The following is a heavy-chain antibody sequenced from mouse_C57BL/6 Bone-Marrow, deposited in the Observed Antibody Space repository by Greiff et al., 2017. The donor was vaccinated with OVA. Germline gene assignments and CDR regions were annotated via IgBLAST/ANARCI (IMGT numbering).Heavy chain of an antibody. CDR3: ARERIYYGSSPYWYFDV. Sequence: VQLQQSGAELVRPGASVKLSCTASGFNIKDDYMHWVKQRPEQGLEWIGWIDPENGDTEYASKFQGKATLTADKSSSTAYMQLSSLTSEDSAVYFCARERIYYGSSPYWYFDVWGTGTTVTVSS. D-gene: IGHD1-1*01. J-gene: IGHJ1*03. CDR1: GFNIKDDY. V-gene: IGHV14-4*01. CDR2: IDPENGDT.